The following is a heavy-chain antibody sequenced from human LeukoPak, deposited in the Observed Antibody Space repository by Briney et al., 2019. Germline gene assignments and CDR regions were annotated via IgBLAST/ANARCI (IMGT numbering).Heavy chain of an antibody. Sequence: PAGSLRLSCPASGFSFTAYSMNWVRQAPGRGLEWISYIGPGGYIYYADSVTGRFTFSRDTAKNSLYLQMNGLRVEDTAVYYCARRFDSWGQGTLVTVSS. V-gene: IGHV3-21*05. J-gene: IGHJ4*02. CDR2: IGPGGYI. CDR3: ARRFDS. CDR1: GFSFTAYS.